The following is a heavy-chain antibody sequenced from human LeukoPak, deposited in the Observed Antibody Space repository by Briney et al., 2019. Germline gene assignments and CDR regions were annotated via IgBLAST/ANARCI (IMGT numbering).Heavy chain of an antibody. V-gene: IGHV4-39*01. CDR3: ARGLDPGY. Sequence: SETLSLTCTVSGGSISSSSYYWGWIRQPPGTGLEWIGSIYYSGSTYYNPSLKSRVTISVDTSKNQFSLKLSSMAAADAAVYSCARGLDPGYCGQRTLASVSS. CDR2: IYYSGST. CDR1: GGSISSSSYY. J-gene: IGHJ4*02.